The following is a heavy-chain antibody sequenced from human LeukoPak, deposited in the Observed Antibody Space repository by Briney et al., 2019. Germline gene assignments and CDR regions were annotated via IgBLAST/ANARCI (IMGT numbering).Heavy chain of an antibody. CDR2: IRFDATTK. J-gene: IGHJ4*02. CDR1: GFTFSRSG. D-gene: IGHD1-26*01. CDR3: TSGSHDY. Sequence: GSLRLSCAASGFTFSRSGMHWVRQAPGRGLEWVAFIRFDATTKYYADSVKGRFTISRDNSKNTLYLQLNSLRAEDTALYYCTSGSHDYWGQGTLVTVSS. V-gene: IGHV3-30*02.